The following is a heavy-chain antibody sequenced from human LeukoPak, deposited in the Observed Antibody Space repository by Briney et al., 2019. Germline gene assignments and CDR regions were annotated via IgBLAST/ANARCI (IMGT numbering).Heavy chain of an antibody. J-gene: IGHJ4*02. Sequence: GGSLRLSCVASGLNFDDSAMHWVRQAPGKGLEWVSLISADGGSTFSADSVKGRFSISRDNSKNSLYLQMNSLRSEDTTMYYCAKESGKFDYWGQGTLVAVSS. CDR1: GLNFDDSA. V-gene: IGHV3-43*02. CDR2: ISADGGST. CDR3: AKESGKFDY.